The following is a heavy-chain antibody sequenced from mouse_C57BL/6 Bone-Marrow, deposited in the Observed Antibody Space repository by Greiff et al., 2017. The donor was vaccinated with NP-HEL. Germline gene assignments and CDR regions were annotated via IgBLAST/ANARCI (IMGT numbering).Heavy chain of an antibody. V-gene: IGHV1-31*01. CDR1: GYSFTGYY. CDR3: ARPSVPSRRGYFDV. J-gene: IGHJ1*03. CDR2: IYPYNGVS. Sequence: VQLQQSGPELVKPGASVKISCKASGYSFTGYYMPWVKQSHGNILDWIGYIYPYNGVSSYNQKFKGKATLTVDKSSSTAYMELRSLTSEDSAVYYCARPSVPSRRGYFDVWGTGTTVTVSS.